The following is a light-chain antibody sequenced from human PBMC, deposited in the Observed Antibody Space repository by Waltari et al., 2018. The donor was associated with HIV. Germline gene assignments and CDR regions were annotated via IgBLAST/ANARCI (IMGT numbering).Light chain of an antibody. J-gene: IGKJ1*01. V-gene: IGKV3-20*01. CDR3: QQYGSSPWT. CDR1: QSIISNY. CDR2: GAS. Sequence: EIVLTQPPGTLSLSPGERATLSCRASQSIISNYLAWYQQKPGQAPRLLIYGASSRATGIPDRFSGSGSVTDFTLTISRLEPEDFAVYYCQQYGSSPWTFGQGTKVEIK.